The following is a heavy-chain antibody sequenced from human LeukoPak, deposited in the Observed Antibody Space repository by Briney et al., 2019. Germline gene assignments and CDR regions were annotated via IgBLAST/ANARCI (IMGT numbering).Heavy chain of an antibody. CDR3: ARDDCSGGSCYQGDY. CDR2: ISTYNANT. V-gene: IGHV1-18*01. Sequence: ASVKVSCKASRYTFTSYGISWVRQAPGQGREWMGWISTYNANTNYAQKLQGRDTMTTDTSTSTAYMELRSLRSDDTAVYYCARDDCSGGSCYQGDYWGQGTLVTVSS. CDR1: RYTFTSYG. D-gene: IGHD2-15*01. J-gene: IGHJ4*02.